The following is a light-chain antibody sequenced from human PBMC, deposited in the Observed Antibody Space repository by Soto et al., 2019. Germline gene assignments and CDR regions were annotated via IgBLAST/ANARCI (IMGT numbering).Light chain of an antibody. CDR3: QQYGSSVT. Sequence: IVMTQSPDTLSLSPGERATLSCRASQTIRTSLAWYQQRPGQAPRLLIFDASRKTFGVPDRFTGSGSGTDFTLTINRLEPEDFGLYFSQQYGSSVTFGGGTKVDIK. CDR1: QTIRTS. J-gene: IGKJ4*01. CDR2: DAS. V-gene: IGKV3-20*01.